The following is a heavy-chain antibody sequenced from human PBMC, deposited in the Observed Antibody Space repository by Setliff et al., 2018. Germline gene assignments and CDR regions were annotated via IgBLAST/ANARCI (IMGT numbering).Heavy chain of an antibody. J-gene: IGHJ4*02. D-gene: IGHD3-22*01. CDR1: GYTFTSYG. CDR2: ISADNGNT. CDR3: ARAPAYVGNLMVVVTTEGYYFDS. Sequence: ASVKVSCKASGYTFTSYGISWVRQAPGQGLEWMGWISADNGNTNYAQKLQGRVTMTTDTSTTTAYMELRSLRSDDTAVYYCARAPAYVGNLMVVVTTEGYYFDSWGQGTLVTVSS. V-gene: IGHV1-18*01.